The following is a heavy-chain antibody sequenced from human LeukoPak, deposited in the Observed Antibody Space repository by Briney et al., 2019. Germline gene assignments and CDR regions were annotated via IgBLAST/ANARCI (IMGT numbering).Heavy chain of an antibody. CDR1: GYTFTGYY. CDR2: INPNSGGT. D-gene: IGHD2-21*02. V-gene: IGHV1-2*06. CDR3: ARGSYVVVTAHTFDY. Sequence: ASVKVSCKASGYTFTGYYMHWVRQAPGQGLEWMGRINPNSGGTNYAQKFQGRVTMTRDTSISTAYMELSRLRSDDTAVYYCARGSYVVVTAHTFDYWGQGTLVTVSS. J-gene: IGHJ4*02.